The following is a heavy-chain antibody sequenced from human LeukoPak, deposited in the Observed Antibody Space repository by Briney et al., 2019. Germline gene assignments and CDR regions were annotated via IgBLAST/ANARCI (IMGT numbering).Heavy chain of an antibody. J-gene: IGHJ4*02. CDR1: GGSISSSSYY. V-gene: IGHV4-39*07. D-gene: IGHD3-10*01. CDR2: IYYSGST. Sequence: SGTLSLTCTVSGGSISSSSYYWGWIRQPPGKGLEWIGSIYYSGSTYYNPSLKSRVTISVDTSKNQFSLKLSSVTAADTAVYYCARYVSYYGSGSYWDYLGQGTLVTVSS. CDR3: ARYVSYYGSGSYWDY.